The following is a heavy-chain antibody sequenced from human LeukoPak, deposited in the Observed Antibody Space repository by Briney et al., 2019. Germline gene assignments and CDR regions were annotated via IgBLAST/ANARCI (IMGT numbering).Heavy chain of an antibody. Sequence: GGSLRLSCTASGFTFSSSGMSWVRQAPGMGLEWVSAISGSGGSTYYADSVKGRFTISRDNSKNTLYLQMSGLRADDTAVYYCAKDGIPSDYWGQGTRVTVSS. CDR1: GFTFSSSG. CDR2: ISGSGGST. J-gene: IGHJ4*02. D-gene: IGHD2-21*01. V-gene: IGHV3-23*01. CDR3: AKDGIPSDY.